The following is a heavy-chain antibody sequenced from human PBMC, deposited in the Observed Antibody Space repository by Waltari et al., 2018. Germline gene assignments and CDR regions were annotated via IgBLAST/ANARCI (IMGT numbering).Heavy chain of an antibody. CDR1: GGSISTSSYY. V-gene: IGHV3-33*08. D-gene: IGHD6-19*01. CDR2: IWYDGSNK. CDR3: ARSMWLVEYYYYYGMDV. Sequence: QMQLQESGPGLVKPSETLSLTCTVSGGSISTSSYYWGWIRQPPGKGLEWVAVIWYDGSNKYYADSVKGRFTISRDNSKNTLYLQMNSLRAEDTAVYYCARSMWLVEYYYYYGMDVWGQGTTVTVSS. J-gene: IGHJ6*02.